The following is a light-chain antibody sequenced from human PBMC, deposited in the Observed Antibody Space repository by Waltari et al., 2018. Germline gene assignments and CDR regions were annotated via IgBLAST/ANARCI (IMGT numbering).Light chain of an antibody. Sequence: QSALTQPASVSGSPGQSIAISCIGTSSDVGSTNFLSWYQQHPGSAPKLMIHELTHRPAVVSTRFSGSKPGNTASLPSSGLQAEDEADYYCCSYTTIGPVLIGGGTKVTVL. J-gene: IGLJ2*01. CDR3: CSYTTIGPVL. CDR1: SSDVGSTNF. V-gene: IGLV2-23*02. CDR2: ELT.